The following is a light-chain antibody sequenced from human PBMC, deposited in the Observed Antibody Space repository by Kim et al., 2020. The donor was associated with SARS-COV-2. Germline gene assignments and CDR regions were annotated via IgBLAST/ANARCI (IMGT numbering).Light chain of an antibody. CDR3: QQRSNWPLT. CDR2: DAS. J-gene: IGKJ4*01. V-gene: IGKV3-11*01. CDR1: QSMSSY. Sequence: LSPGESATLSCRASQSMSSYLAWYQQKPGQAPRLLIYDASNRATGIPARFSGSGSGTDFTLTISSLEPEDFAVYYCQQRSNWPLTFGGGTKVDIK.